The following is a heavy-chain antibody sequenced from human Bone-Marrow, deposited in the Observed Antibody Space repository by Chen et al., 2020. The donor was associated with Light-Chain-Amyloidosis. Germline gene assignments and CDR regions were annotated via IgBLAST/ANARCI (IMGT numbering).Heavy chain of an antibody. Sequence: QVQLVQSGAEVKKPGASVKVSCKASGYTFTGYYMHWVRQAPGQGLEWMGWINPNSGGTNYAQKFQGRATMTRDTSISTAYMERSRLRSDDTALYYCARVPHYYDSSGYYHNWGQGTLVTVSS. V-gene: IGHV1-2*02. J-gene: IGHJ4*02. CDR2: INPNSGGT. D-gene: IGHD3-22*01. CDR3: ARVPHYYDSSGYYHN. CDR1: GYTFTGYY.